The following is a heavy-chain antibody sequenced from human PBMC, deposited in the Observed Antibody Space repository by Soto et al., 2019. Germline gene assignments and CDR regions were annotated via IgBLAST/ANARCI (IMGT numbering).Heavy chain of an antibody. CDR3: ARGDRFRCSGDRCFSDGLFLS. CDR2: INGSSSTM. Sequence: EVQLVESGGGLVQRGGSLRLSCAASGFTFGIYSMNWVRQAPGKGLEWISYINGSSSTMYYAESVKGRFIISRDNADNCLYLQMNSLRDADTSVYYCARGDRFRCSGDRCFSDGLFLSWGQGTLVTVSS. D-gene: IGHD2-15*01. J-gene: IGHJ5*02. CDR1: GFTFGIYS. V-gene: IGHV3-48*02.